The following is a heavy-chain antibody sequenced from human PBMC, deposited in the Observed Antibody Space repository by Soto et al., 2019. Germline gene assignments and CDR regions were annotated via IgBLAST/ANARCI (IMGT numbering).Heavy chain of an antibody. D-gene: IGHD5-12*01. CDR2: IHPIVGST. CDR1: GYTFTNYY. V-gene: IGHV1-46*01. Sequence: QVQLVQSGAEVKKPGASVKVSCRASGYTFTNYYMHWVRQAPGQGLEWMGIIHPIVGSTSYAKKFKGRVTMTRDTSTSTVFMELTGLRSDDTAVYSCVREWLLLNVRPDHYYGLDVWGQGTTVIVSS. J-gene: IGHJ6*02. CDR3: VREWLLLNVRPDHYYGLDV.